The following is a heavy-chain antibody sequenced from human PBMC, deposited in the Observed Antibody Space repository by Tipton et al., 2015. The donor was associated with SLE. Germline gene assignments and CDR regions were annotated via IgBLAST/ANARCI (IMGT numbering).Heavy chain of an antibody. Sequence: TLSLTCTVSGGSISSYYWSWIRQPPGKGLEWIGYIYYSGSTYYNPSLKSRVTISGDTSKNQVSLKLISVTAADAAVYYCAGTKPWFDPWGQGNPGHRLL. CDR2: IYYSGST. CDR1: GGSISSYY. V-gene: IGHV4-59*12. CDR3: AGTKPWFDP. J-gene: IGHJ5*02.